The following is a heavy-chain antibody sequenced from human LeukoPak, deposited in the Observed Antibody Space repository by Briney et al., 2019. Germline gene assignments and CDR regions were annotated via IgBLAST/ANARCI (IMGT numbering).Heavy chain of an antibody. D-gene: IGHD6-6*01. J-gene: IGHJ4*02. CDR1: GGSFSGYY. CDR3: ATDNSSSPLGC. CDR2: INHSGST. V-gene: IGHV4-34*01. Sequence: SETLSLTCAVYGGSFSGYYWSWIRQPPGKGLEWTGEINHSGSTNYNPSLKSPVTISVDTSKNQFSLKLRSVTPADTAVYSCATDNSSSPLGCWGQGTLVTVSS.